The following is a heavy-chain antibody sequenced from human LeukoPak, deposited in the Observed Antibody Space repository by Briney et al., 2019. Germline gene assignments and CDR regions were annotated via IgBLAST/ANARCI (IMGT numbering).Heavy chain of an antibody. D-gene: IGHD1-14*01. Sequence: SETLSLTCTVSGGSISSYYWSWIRQPPGKGLEWIGYIYYSGSTNYNPSLKSRVTISVDTPKNQFSLKLSSVTAAATSLYYCERVSPGRYLVLWGRGTLVTVSS. V-gene: IGHV4-59*08. CDR2: IYYSGST. J-gene: IGHJ2*01. CDR1: GGSISSYY. CDR3: ERVSPGRYLVL.